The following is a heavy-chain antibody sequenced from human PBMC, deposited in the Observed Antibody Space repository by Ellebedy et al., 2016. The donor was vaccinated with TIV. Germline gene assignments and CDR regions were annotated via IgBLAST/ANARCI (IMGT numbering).Heavy chain of an antibody. V-gene: IGHV4-39*01. CDR2: IYYSGST. D-gene: IGHD2-8*01. J-gene: IGHJ4*02. CDR3: ARTFSPHCSIGVCYMAYYFDY. Sequence: SETLSLTCTVSGGSISSNNSSWGWIRQPPGKGLEWIGSIYYSGSTYYNPSLKSRVTISVDTSKNQFSLKLSSVTAADTAVYYCARTFSPHCSIGVCYMAYYFDYWGQGTLVTVSS. CDR1: GGSISSNNSS.